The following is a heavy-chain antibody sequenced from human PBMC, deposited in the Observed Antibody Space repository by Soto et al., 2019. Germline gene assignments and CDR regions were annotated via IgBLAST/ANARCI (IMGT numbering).Heavy chain of an antibody. J-gene: IGHJ5*01. CDR1: GFDFRITW. CDR2: INAVGDSL. CDR3: AKDWYHTIDS. D-gene: IGHD3-3*01. Sequence: PGGSLRLSCAASGFDFRITWIHWVRQVPGKGMGWVSRINAVGDSLIYADSVQGRLTITRDNAKNMVYLQMNSLRVEDTAVYYCAKDWYHTIDSWGQGTPVTVSS. V-gene: IGHV3-74*01.